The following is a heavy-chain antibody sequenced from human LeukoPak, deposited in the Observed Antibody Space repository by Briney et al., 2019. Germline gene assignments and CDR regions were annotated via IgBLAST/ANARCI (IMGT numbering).Heavy chain of an antibody. J-gene: IGHJ4*02. D-gene: IGHD3-10*01. Sequence: GGSLRLSCAASGFTFSSYWMTWVREAPGKELEWVANIKQDGSEKYYVDSVKGRFTISRDNAMNSLYLQMNSLRAEDTAVYYCAGQLITHGGYWGQGTLVTVSS. CDR2: IKQDGSEK. V-gene: IGHV3-7*01. CDR1: GFTFSSYW. CDR3: AGQLITHGGY.